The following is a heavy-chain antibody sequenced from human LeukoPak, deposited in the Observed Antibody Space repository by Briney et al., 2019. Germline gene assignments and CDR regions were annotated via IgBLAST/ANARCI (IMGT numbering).Heavy chain of an antibody. J-gene: IGHJ5*02. Sequence: PSETLSLTCTVSGGSISSGGYYWSWIRQHPVKGLEWIGCIYYSGKTYDSPSLKSRVTISVDTSKNQFSLKLSSVTAADTAVYYCARVYGANPPDAWGQGTLVTVSS. CDR1: GGSISSGGYY. CDR3: ARVYGANPPDA. CDR2: IYYSGKT. V-gene: IGHV4-31*03. D-gene: IGHD4-17*01.